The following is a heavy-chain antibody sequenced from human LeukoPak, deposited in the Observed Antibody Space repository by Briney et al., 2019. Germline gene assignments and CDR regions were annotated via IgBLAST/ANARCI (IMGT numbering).Heavy chain of an antibody. J-gene: IGHJ4*02. Sequence: GGSLRLSCAASGFTFSSYAMNWVRQAPGKGLEWVSTMSGDATSTYYADSVKGRFTISRDNSKNMLYLQMNSLRAEDTAVYYCAKRTSGSSWYSSDYWGQGTLVTVSS. V-gene: IGHV3-23*01. CDR3: AKRTSGSSWYSSDY. D-gene: IGHD6-13*01. CDR1: GFTFSSYA. CDR2: MSGDATST.